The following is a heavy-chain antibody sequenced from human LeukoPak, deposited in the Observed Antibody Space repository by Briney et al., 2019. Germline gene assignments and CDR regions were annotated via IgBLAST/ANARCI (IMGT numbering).Heavy chain of an antibody. V-gene: IGHV3-7*04. CDR1: GFTFSSFW. Sequence: PGGFLRLSCAASGFTFSSFWMNWVRQAPGKGLEWVAKIKQDGSEKYYVDSVKGRFTISRDNAKNSLSLQMNTLRVEDTAVYHCARDSRYSSDYWGQGTLVTVSS. CDR2: IKQDGSEK. CDR3: ARDSRYSSDY. J-gene: IGHJ4*02. D-gene: IGHD6-13*01.